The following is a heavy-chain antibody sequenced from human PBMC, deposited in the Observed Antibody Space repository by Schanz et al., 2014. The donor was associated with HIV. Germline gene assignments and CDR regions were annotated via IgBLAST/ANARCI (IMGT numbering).Heavy chain of an antibody. J-gene: IGHJ6*02. V-gene: IGHV3-48*02. CDR1: GFTFSNAW. CDR3: ARSPSYGMDV. CDR2: ISSSSTTR. Sequence: EVQLVESGGGLVKPGGSLRLSCAASGFTFSNAWMSWVRQAPGKGLEWVSYISSSSTTRHYADSVKGRFTISRDNAKNSLSLQMNSLRDEDTAVYYCARSPSYGMDVWGQGTTVTVSS.